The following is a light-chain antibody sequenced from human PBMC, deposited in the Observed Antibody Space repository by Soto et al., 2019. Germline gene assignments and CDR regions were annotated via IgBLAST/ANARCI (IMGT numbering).Light chain of an antibody. V-gene: IGKV1-5*03. J-gene: IGKJ2*01. CDR1: QSITTW. Sequence: DIQMTQSPSTLSASVGDRVTITCRASQSITTWLAWYQQKPGKAPKLLIYKATNLQRGVPSRFSGSGSGTEFSLTISSLQPEDFANYYCQQYNDYQYSFGQGTKLEIK. CDR2: KAT. CDR3: QQYNDYQYS.